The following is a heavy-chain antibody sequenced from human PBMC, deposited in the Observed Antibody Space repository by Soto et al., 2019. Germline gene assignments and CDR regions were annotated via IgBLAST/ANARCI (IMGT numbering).Heavy chain of an antibody. V-gene: IGHV4-30-4*01. J-gene: IGHJ4*02. CDR1: GGSISSGDYY. Sequence: PSETLSLTCTVSGGSISSGDYYWSWIRQPPGKGLEWIGYIYYSGSTYYNPSLKSRVTISVDTSKTQFSLKLSSVTAADTAVYYCAREGNYYDSSGLDYWGQGTLVTVSS. CDR2: IYYSGST. D-gene: IGHD3-22*01. CDR3: AREGNYYDSSGLDY.